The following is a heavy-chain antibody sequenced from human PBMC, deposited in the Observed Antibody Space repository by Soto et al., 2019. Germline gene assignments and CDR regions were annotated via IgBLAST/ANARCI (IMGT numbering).Heavy chain of an antibody. J-gene: IGHJ4*02. CDR2: INHSGST. Sequence: SDTLSLTCAVYGGSFSGYYWSWIRQPPGKGLEWIGEINHSGSTNYNPSLKSRVNISVDTSKNQFSLKLSSVTAADTAVYYCARRYGANFDYWGQGTLVTVS. CDR3: ARRYGANFDY. V-gene: IGHV4-34*01. CDR1: GGSFSGYY. D-gene: IGHD4-17*01.